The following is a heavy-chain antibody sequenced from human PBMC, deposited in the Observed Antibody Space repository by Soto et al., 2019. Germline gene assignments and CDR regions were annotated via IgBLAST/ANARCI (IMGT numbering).Heavy chain of an antibody. CDR3: VRDTGYTFGSLNY. V-gene: IGHV1-3*01. J-gene: IGHJ4*02. CDR2: MNAGVGNT. D-gene: IGHD5-18*01. Sequence: HVELVQSGADVKKPGASVTISCKASVYTFTDYALHWGRQAPGQRLEWMGWMNAGVGNTLYSQKFQGRITITRDTSASTAYMELNSLKSEDTAIYYCVRDTGYTFGSLNYWGPGTLVTVSS. CDR1: VYTFTDYA.